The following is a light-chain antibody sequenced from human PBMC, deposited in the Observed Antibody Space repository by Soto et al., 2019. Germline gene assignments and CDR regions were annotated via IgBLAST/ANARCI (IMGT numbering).Light chain of an antibody. CDR2: EDN. V-gene: IGLV6-57*01. J-gene: IGLJ3*02. Sequence: NFMLTQPHSVSESPGKTVIISCTRSSGSIASNYVQWYQQHPGSSPTTVIYEDNQRPSVVPDRFSGSIDSSSNSASLTVSGLETEDEADYYCQSYGGTNQVFGGGTKLTVL. CDR1: SGSIASNY. CDR3: QSYGGTNQV.